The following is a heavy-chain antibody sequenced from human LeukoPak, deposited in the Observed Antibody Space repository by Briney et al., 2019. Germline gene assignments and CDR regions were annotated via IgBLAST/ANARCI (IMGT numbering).Heavy chain of an antibody. Sequence: GGSLRLSCAASGFTFSSYGMHWVRQAPGKGLEWVANIKQDGSEKYYVDSVKGRFTISRDNAKNSLYLQMNSLRAEDTAVYYCARFDYSAFDYWGQGTLVTVSS. CDR3: ARFDYSAFDY. CDR2: IKQDGSEK. J-gene: IGHJ4*02. CDR1: GFTFSSYG. V-gene: IGHV3-7*01. D-gene: IGHD4-11*01.